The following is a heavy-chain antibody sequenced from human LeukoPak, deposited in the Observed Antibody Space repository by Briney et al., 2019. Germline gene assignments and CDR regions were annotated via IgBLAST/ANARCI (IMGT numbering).Heavy chain of an antibody. CDR1: GFTFSSYA. Sequence: GTLRLSCAVSGFTFSSYAMHWVRQTPGKGLEWVAFIRYDGSNKYYADSVKGRFTISRDNSKNTLYLQMKSLRAEDTAVYSCARESESYDSSGSTFDYWGQGTLVTVSS. CDR3: ARESESYDSSGSTFDY. CDR2: IRYDGSNK. V-gene: IGHV3-30*02. J-gene: IGHJ4*02. D-gene: IGHD3-22*01.